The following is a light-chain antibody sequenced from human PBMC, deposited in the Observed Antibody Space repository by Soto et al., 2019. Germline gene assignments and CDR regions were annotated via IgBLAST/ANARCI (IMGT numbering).Light chain of an antibody. CDR3: QQYYIWPHT. J-gene: IGKJ2*01. V-gene: IGKV3-15*01. CDR1: QTINNN. CDR2: GIS. Sequence: EVVVTQSPSTLSVSLGQRATLSCRTSQTINNNLAWYRQKPGQAPSLLIYGISTRATGLPARFSGAGSGTEFTLTISSLQAEDSALYSCQQYYIWPHTFGQGTKLEIK.